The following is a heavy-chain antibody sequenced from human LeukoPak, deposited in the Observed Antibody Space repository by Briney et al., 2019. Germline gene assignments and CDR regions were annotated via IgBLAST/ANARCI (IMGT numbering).Heavy chain of an antibody. CDR1: GFTFSSYA. Sequence: GGSLRLSCAASGFTFSSYAMSWVRQAPGKGLEWVSAISGSDGSTYYADSVKGRFTISRDNSKNTLYLQMNSLRAEDTAVYYCATGGGDFYYFDYWGQGTLVTVSS. D-gene: IGHD3-10*01. CDR3: ATGGGDFYYFDY. J-gene: IGHJ4*02. CDR2: ISGSDGST. V-gene: IGHV3-23*01.